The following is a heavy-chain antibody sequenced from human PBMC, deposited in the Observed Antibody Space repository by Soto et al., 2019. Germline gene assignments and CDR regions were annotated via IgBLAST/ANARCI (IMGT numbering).Heavy chain of an antibody. CDR2: SIPIFGTA. J-gene: IGHJ6*02. D-gene: IGHD5-12*01. CDR3: ARGRGYSGDDHYYYFDMDV. CDR1: GGTFNNYP. Sequence: SVKVSCKASGGTFNNYPITWVRQAPGEGLEWMGGSIPIFGTANYAQKFQGRVTISVDEPTSTAYMELSSLRSEDTAVYYCARGRGYSGDDHYYYFDMDVWGQGTTVTVSS. V-gene: IGHV1-69*13.